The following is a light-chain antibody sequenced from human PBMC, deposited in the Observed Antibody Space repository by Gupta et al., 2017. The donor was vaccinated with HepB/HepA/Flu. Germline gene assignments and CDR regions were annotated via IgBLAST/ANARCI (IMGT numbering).Light chain of an antibody. Sequence: QSALTQPASVSGSPGQSITISCTGTSSDVGGYNYVSWYQQHPGKVPKLMIYDVNNRPSGVSNRFSGSKSGNTASLTISGLQAEDEADYYCSSYTSSSTVVCGGGTKLTVL. CDR3: SSYTSSSTVV. J-gene: IGLJ2*01. CDR1: SSDVGGYNY. CDR2: DVN. V-gene: IGLV2-14*03.